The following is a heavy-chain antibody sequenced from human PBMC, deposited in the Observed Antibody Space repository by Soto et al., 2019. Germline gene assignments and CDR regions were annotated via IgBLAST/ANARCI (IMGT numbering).Heavy chain of an antibody. D-gene: IGHD4-17*01. Sequence: PSETLSLTCTVSGGSVSSGSYYWSWIRQPPGKGLEWIGYIYYSGSTNYNPSLKSRVTISVDTSKNQFSLKLSSVTAADTAVYYCARADSYGDYHLDYWGQGTLVTVSS. J-gene: IGHJ4*02. CDR2: IYYSGST. V-gene: IGHV4-61*01. CDR1: GGSVSSGSYY. CDR3: ARADSYGDYHLDY.